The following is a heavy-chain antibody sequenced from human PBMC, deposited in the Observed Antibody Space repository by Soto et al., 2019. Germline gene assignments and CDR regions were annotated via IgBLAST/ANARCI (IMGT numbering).Heavy chain of an antibody. CDR1: GYTFASYA. CDR3: ASVGGNSGMGY. Sequence: QVQLVQSGAEVKKPEASVKVSCKASGYTFASYAMHWVRQAPGQRLEWMGWINAGNGNTKYSQKFQGRVTITRDTSASTAYTELSSLRSEDTAVYYCASVGGNSGMGYWGQGTLVTVSS. V-gene: IGHV1-3*01. J-gene: IGHJ4*02. D-gene: IGHD2-21*02. CDR2: INAGNGNT.